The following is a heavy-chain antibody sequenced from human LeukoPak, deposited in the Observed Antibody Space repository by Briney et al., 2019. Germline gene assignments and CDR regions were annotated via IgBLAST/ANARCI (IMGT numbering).Heavy chain of an antibody. V-gene: IGHV4-39*07. CDR2: IYHSGST. D-gene: IGHD3-10*01. CDR3: ARGYYGSGSYYPNGDDY. CDR1: GDSISSSSYY. J-gene: IGHJ4*02. Sequence: SETLSLTCTVSGDSISSSSYYWAWIRQPPGKGLEWVGSIYHSGSTYYNPSLKSRVTISVDTSKNQFSLKLSSVTAADTAVYYCARGYYGSGSYYPNGDDYWGQGTLVTVSS.